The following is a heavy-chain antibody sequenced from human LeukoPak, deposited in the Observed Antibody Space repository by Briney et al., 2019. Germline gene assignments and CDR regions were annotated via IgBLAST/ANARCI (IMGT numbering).Heavy chain of an antibody. V-gene: IGHV1-69*13. Sequence: SVKVSCKASGGTFSSYAIGWVRQAPGQGLEWMGGIIPIFGTANYAQKFQGRVTITADESTSTAYMELSSLRSEDTAVYYCARWGSSGYPYYFDYWGQGTLVTVSS. CDR1: GGTFSSYA. CDR3: ARWGSSGYPYYFDY. CDR2: IIPIFGTA. D-gene: IGHD3-22*01. J-gene: IGHJ4*02.